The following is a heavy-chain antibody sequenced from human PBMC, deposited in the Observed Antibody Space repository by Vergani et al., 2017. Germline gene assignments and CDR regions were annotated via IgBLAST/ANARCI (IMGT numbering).Heavy chain of an antibody. V-gene: IGHV3-9*01. CDR2: ISWNSGSI. J-gene: IGHJ4*02. Sequence: EVQLVESGGGLVQPGRSLRLSCAASGFTLDDYAMHWVRQAPGKGLEWVSGISWNSGSIGYAYSVRGRFTIARDNAKNSLYLQMNSLRAEDTALYYCAKEWCPFSGSYLNSWGQGTLVTVSS. D-gene: IGHD1-26*01. CDR1: GFTLDDYA. CDR3: AKEWCPFSGSYLNS.